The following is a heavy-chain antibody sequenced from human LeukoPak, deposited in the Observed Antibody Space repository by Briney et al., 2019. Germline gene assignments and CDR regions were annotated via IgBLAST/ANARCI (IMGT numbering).Heavy chain of an antibody. J-gene: IGHJ4*02. Sequence: SVKVSCKASGYTFTGYYMHWVRQAPGQGLEWMGRIIPILGIANYAQKFQGRVTITADKSTSTAYMELSSLRSEDTAVYYCARDRPSTTDGYWGQGTLVTVSS. D-gene: IGHD4-17*01. V-gene: IGHV1-69*04. CDR2: IIPILGIA. CDR1: GYTFTGYY. CDR3: ARDRPSTTDGY.